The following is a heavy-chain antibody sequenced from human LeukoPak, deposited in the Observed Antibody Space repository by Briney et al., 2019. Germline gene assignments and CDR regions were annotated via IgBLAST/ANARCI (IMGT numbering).Heavy chain of an antibody. CDR3: ARTLLGGYGLYYYYMDV. D-gene: IGHD6-25*01. CDR2: INHSGST. Sequence: SETLSLTCAVYGGSFSGYYWSWTRQPPGKGLEWIGEINHSGSTNYNPSLKSRVTISVDTSKNQFSLKLSSVTAADTAVYYCARTLLGGYGLYYYYMDVWGKGTTVTVSS. CDR1: GGSFSGYY. J-gene: IGHJ6*03. V-gene: IGHV4-34*01.